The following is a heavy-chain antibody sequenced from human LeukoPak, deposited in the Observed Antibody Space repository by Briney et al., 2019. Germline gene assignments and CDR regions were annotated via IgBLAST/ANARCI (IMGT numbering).Heavy chain of an antibody. CDR1: GGTFGSYA. V-gene: IGHV1-69*05. D-gene: IGHD3-22*01. Sequence: ASVKVSCKASGGTFGSYAISWVRQAPGQGLEWMGGIIPIFGTANYAQKFQGRVTITTDESTSTAYMELSSLRSEDTAVYYCARRSSGYLGVDYWGQGTLVTVSS. CDR3: ARRSSGYLGVDY. J-gene: IGHJ4*02. CDR2: IIPIFGTA.